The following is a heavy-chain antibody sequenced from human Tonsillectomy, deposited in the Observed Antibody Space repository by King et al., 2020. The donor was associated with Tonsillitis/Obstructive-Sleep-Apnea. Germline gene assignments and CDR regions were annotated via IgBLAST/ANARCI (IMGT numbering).Heavy chain of an antibody. V-gene: IGHV7-4-1*02. CDR3: ARDRTLYYYDSGGSPDAFDT. Sequence: VQLVESGSELKQPGASVKLSCKASGYTFTTYAMNWVRQAPGQGLEWVGCINTNARNPTYVQGVTGRFVFSLDTSDITTYLQISSLKAEDTAVYYCARDRTLYYYDSGGSPDAFDTWGQGTMVTVSS. D-gene: IGHD3-22*01. J-gene: IGHJ3*02. CDR1: GYTFTTYA. CDR2: INTNARNP.